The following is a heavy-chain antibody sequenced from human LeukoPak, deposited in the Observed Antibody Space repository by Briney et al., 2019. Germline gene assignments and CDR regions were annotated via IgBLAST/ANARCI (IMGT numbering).Heavy chain of an antibody. J-gene: IGHJ5*02. Sequence: SETLSLTCAVYGGSFSGYYWSWIRQPPGKGLEWIGEINHSGSTNYNPSLKSRVTISVDTSKNQFSLKLISVTAADTAVCYCSRRYRKRQQLVRIVYNWFDPWGQGTLVTVSS. CDR1: GGSFSGYY. D-gene: IGHD6-13*01. V-gene: IGHV4-34*01. CDR3: SRRYRKRQQLVRIVYNWFDP. CDR2: INHSGST.